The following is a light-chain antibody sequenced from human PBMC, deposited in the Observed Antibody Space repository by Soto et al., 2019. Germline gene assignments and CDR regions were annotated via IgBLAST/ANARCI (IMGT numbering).Light chain of an antibody. J-gene: IGKJ1*01. CDR3: QQYNRYWT. CDR2: DAS. CDR1: QSVSSW. Sequence: DIQMTQSPSTLSASVGDRVTITCRASQSVSSWLAWYQQKPGKAPKVLIYDASSLESGAPSRFSGSGSGTEFTLTISSLQPDDFATYYCQQYNRYWTFGQGTKV. V-gene: IGKV1-5*01.